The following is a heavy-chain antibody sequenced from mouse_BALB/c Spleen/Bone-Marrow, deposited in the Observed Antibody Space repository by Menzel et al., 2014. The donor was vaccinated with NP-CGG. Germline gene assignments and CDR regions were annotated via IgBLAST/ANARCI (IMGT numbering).Heavy chain of an antibody. Sequence: QVQLKHSGAELMKPGASVKISCKATGYTFSSYWIEWVKARPGHGLEWIGEILPGSGSTNYNEKFKGKAAFTADTSSNTAYMQLSSLTSEDSAVYYCAREVSYWGQGTLVTVSA. CDR2: ILPGSGST. CDR3: AREVSY. J-gene: IGHJ3*01. D-gene: IGHD6-2*01. V-gene: IGHV1-9*01. CDR1: GYTFSSYW.